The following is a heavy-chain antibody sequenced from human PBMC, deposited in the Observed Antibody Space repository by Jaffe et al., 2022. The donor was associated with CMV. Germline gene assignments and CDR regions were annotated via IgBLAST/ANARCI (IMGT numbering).Heavy chain of an antibody. Sequence: QVQLQESGPGLVKPSETLSLTCTVSGVSITSNYWNWIRQPPGKGLEWIGHIHYIGGTNYNPSLQSRVTLSLDSSKKQLSLNLRSVTAADTAMYYCARDFDGSGRILNYWGQGTLLTVSS. CDR2: IHYIGGT. D-gene: IGHD3-10*01. CDR1: GVSITSNY. CDR3: ARDFDGSGRILNY. V-gene: IGHV4-59*01. J-gene: IGHJ4*02.